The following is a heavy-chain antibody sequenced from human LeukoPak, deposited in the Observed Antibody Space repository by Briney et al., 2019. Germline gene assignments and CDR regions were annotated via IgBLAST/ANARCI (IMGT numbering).Heavy chain of an antibody. CDR3: AKKWGPRDGYNERYSGMDV. CDR2: ISGSGGST. J-gene: IGHJ6*02. D-gene: IGHD5-24*01. CDR1: GFTFSNYA. Sequence: GGSLRLSCAASGFTFSNYAMSRVRQAPGKGLEWVSAISGSGGSTYYADSVKGRFTIFRDNSKSTLYLQMNSLRAEDTAVYYCAKKWGPRDGYNERYSGMDVWGQGTTVTVSS. V-gene: IGHV3-23*01.